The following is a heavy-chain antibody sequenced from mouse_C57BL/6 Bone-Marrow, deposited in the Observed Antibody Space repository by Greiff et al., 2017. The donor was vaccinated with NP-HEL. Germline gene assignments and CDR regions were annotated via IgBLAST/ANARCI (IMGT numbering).Heavy chain of an antibody. CDR3: ARRGDYYGSSRVDV. CDR1: GYTFTSYG. CDR2: IYPRSGNT. D-gene: IGHD1-1*01. J-gene: IGHJ1*03. V-gene: IGHV1-81*01. Sequence: QVQLQQSGAELARPGASVKLSCKASGYTFTSYGISWVKQRTGRGLEWIGEIYPRSGNTYYNEKFKGKATLTADKSSSTAYMELRSLTSEDSAVYFCARRGDYYGSSRVDVWGTGTTVTVSS.